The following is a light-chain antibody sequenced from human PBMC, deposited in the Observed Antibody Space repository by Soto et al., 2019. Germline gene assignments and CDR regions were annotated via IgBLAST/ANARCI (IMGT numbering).Light chain of an antibody. CDR3: QQRSNWPRT. J-gene: IGKJ1*01. CDR2: DSS. V-gene: IGKV3-11*01. CDR1: QSVSSY. Sequence: EIVLTQSPATLSLSPGERATLSCRASQSVSSYLAWYQQKPGQAPRLLIYDSSNRAAGIPARFSGSGSGTAFPLTISSLEPEDVAVYYCQQRSNWPRTFGQGTKVEIK.